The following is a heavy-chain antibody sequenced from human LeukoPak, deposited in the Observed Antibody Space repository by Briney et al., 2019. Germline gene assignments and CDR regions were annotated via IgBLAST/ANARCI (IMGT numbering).Heavy chain of an antibody. CDR3: ARDPTTVTKGFDV. J-gene: IGHJ3*01. CDR2: ISSIGST. CDR1: DDSVSTHY. V-gene: IGHV4-59*02. Sequence: SETLSLTCSVSDDSVSTHYWTWIRHPPGKGLEWIGYISSIGSTNYNPSLKSRVTITVDTSKKQFSLKMTSVTAADTAVYYCARDPTTVTKGFDVWGQGTMVTVSS. D-gene: IGHD4-17*01.